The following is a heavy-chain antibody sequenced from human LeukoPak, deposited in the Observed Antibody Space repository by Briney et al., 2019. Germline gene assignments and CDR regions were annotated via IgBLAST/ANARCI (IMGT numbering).Heavy chain of an antibody. CDR2: TYYSGST. V-gene: IGHV4-59*08. J-gene: IGHJ4*02. CDR1: GGSISSYY. Sequence: SETLSLTCTVSGGSISSYYWSWIRQPPGKGLEWIGYTYYSGSTNYNPSLKSRVTISVDTSKNQFSLKLSSVTAADTAVYYCARQVPHCSGGSCYFGGRRYYFDYWGQGTLVTVSS. D-gene: IGHD2-15*01. CDR3: ARQVPHCSGGSCYFGGRRYYFDY.